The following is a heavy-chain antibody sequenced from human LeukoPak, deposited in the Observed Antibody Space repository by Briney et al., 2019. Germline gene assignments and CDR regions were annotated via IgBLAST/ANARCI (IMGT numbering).Heavy chain of an antibody. CDR3: AKEYGYTYGEFDY. D-gene: IGHD5-18*01. V-gene: IGHV3-23*01. CDR2: ISGSGVST. J-gene: IGHJ4*02. CDR1: GFTFSSYE. Sequence: QPGGSLRLSCAASGFTFSSYEMNWVRQAPGKGLEWVSAISGSGVSTYYADSVKGRFTISRDNSKNTLYLQMNSLRAEDTAVYYCAKEYGYTYGEFDYWGQGTLVTVSS.